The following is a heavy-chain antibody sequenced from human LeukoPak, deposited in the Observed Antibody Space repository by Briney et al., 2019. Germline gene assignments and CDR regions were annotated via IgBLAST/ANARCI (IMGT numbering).Heavy chain of an antibody. Sequence: QSGGSLRLSCAASGFTFSSYGMHWVRQAPGKGLEWVAFIRYDGSNKYYADSVKGRFTISRDNSKNTLYLQMNSLRAEDTAVYYCANSVPHYYDSSGYYLPPAPYDYWGQGTLVTVSS. CDR3: ANSVPHYYDSSGYYLPPAPYDY. CDR1: GFTFSSYG. D-gene: IGHD3-22*01. J-gene: IGHJ4*02. CDR2: IRYDGSNK. V-gene: IGHV3-30*02.